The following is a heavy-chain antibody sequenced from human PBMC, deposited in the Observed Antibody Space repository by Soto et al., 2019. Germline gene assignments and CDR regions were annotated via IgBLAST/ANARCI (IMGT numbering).Heavy chain of an antibody. Sequence: EVQVVESGGDLVKPGGSLRLSCGASGFTFNTYSMNWVRQAPGKGLEWVSAISSGSRYIFYADSVKGRFTISRDNARNSLYLQMNSLRVEDTAVYYCARDRGIVATGPRFDSWGQGTLVTVSS. CDR1: GFTFNTYS. CDR2: ISSGSRYI. J-gene: IGHJ4*02. V-gene: IGHV3-21*02. D-gene: IGHD1-26*01. CDR3: ARDRGIVATGPRFDS.